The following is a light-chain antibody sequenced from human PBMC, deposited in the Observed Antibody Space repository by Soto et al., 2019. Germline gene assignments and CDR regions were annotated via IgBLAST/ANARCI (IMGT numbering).Light chain of an antibody. V-gene: IGLV1-51*01. CDR3: GTRDGRLSGYV. CDR1: SSNIGNNY. CDR2: DSN. Sequence: QSVLTQSPSVSAAPGQKVTISCSGSSSNIGNNYVSWYQQLPGTAPKLLIYDSNKRPSGIPDRFSGSKSGTSATLGITGLQTGDEADYHCGTRDGRLSGYVFGTGTKLTVL. J-gene: IGLJ1*01.